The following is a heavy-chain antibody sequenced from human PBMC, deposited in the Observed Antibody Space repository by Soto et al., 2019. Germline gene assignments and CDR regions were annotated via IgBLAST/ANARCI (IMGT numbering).Heavy chain of an antibody. CDR2: ISGYNGNT. J-gene: IGHJ4*02. Sequence: QVQLVQSGPEVKKPGASVKVSCKATGYTFRSYGVTWVRQAPGQGLEWMGWISGYNGNTEYAQKLQGRVTMTTATSTSTVYMELRSLGSADTAVYYCARDRGVVTSGSAYYFDYWGQGTLVTVSS. V-gene: IGHV1-18*01. CDR1: GYTFRSYG. CDR3: ARDRGVVTSGSAYYFDY. D-gene: IGHD2-2*01.